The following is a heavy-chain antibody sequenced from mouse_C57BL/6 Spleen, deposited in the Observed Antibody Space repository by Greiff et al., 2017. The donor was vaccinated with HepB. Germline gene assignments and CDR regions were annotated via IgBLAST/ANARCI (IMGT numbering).Heavy chain of an antibody. V-gene: IGHV1-69*01. CDR2: IDPSDSYT. CDR3: ARSSPYYYAMDY. D-gene: IGHD1-1*01. J-gene: IGHJ4*01. Sequence: VQLQQPGAELVMPGASVKLSCKASGYTFTSYWMHWVKQRPGQGLEWIGEIDPSDSYTNYNQKFKGKSTLTVDKSSSTAYMQLSSLTSDDSAVYYCARSSPYYYAMDYWGQGTSVTVSS. CDR1: GYTFTSYW.